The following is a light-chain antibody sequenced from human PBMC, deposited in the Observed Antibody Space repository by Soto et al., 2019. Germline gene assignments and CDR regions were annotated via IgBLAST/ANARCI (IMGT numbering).Light chain of an antibody. CDR1: QSISNW. J-gene: IGKJ2*01. Sequence: DIQMTQSPSTLSASVGDRVTITCRASQSISNWLAWYQQKPGKAPKLLIYHASSLQSGVPSRFSGSGSGTEFSLTISSLQPDDCATYYCQHYDSYSFTFGQGTKLEIK. V-gene: IGKV1-5*01. CDR3: QHYDSYSFT. CDR2: HAS.